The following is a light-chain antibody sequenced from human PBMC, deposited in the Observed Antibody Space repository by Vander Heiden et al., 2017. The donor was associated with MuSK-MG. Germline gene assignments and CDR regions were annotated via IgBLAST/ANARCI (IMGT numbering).Light chain of an antibody. CDR2: EDR. CDR1: ALPKKY. J-gene: IGLJ3*02. Sequence: SYELTQPPSVSVSPGQTARILCSGDALPKKYTYWYQQKSGLAPLLVIYEDRKRPSEIPERFSGPASGTTATLTITGAQVEDEADYYCYSTDSSGDHVVFGGGTKLTVL. CDR3: YSTDSSGDHVV. V-gene: IGLV3-10*01.